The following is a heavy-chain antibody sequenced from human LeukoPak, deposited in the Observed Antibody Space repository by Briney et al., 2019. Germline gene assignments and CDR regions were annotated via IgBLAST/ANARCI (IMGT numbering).Heavy chain of an antibody. CDR2: ISTGGGST. CDR3: AKAKGAYGDYYYYYMDV. V-gene: IGHV3-23*01. D-gene: IGHD4-17*01. J-gene: IGHJ6*03. CDR1: EFSFSNYA. Sequence: GGSLRLSCAASEFSFSNYAMDWVRQAPGKGLEWVSTISTGGGSTYYADSVKGRFTISRDNSKNTLYLQMNSLRADDTAIYYCAKAKGAYGDYYYYYMDVWGKGTTDTVSS.